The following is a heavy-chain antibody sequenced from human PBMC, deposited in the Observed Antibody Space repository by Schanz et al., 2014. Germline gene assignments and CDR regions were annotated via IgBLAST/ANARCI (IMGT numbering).Heavy chain of an antibody. CDR3: ARPTDNDDYYGMDV. J-gene: IGHJ6*02. D-gene: IGHD1-1*01. CDR2: IIPILGIA. CDR1: GGTFSSYA. V-gene: IGHV1-69*02. Sequence: QVQLVQSGAEVKKPGSPVKVSCKSSGGTFSSYAISWVRQAPGQGLEWMGRIIPILGIATYAQKFQGRLTITADKSTSTAYMELSSLRSEDTAMYYCARPTDNDDYYGMDVWGQGTTVTVSS.